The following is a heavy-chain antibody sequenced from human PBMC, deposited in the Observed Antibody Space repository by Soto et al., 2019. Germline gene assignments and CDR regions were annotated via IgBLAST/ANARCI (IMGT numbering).Heavy chain of an antibody. CDR1: GGTFSSYA. CDR3: ARERLGYCSGGSCSWFDP. Sequence: SVKVSCKASGGTFSSYAISWVRQAPGQGLEWMGGIIPIFGTANYAQKFKGRVTITADESTSTAYMELSSLRSEDTAVYYCARERLGYCSGGSCSWFDPWGQGTLVTVSS. D-gene: IGHD2-15*01. J-gene: IGHJ5*02. V-gene: IGHV1-69*13. CDR2: IIPIFGTA.